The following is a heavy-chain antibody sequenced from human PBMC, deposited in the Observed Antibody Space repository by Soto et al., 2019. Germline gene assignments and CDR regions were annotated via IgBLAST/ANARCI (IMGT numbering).Heavy chain of an antibody. D-gene: IGHD6-19*01. Sequence: EVQLVESGGDLVQPGGSLRLSYAASGFTFSTYDMNWVRQAPGKGLEWVSSISSSSTIYYADSVKGRFTISRDNVQNSLYLQMHSLRAEDTAVYYCARERGSGWTFDYWGQGTLVTVSS. CDR1: GFTFSTYD. J-gene: IGHJ4*02. CDR3: ARERGSGWTFDY. V-gene: IGHV3-48*01. CDR2: ISSSSTI.